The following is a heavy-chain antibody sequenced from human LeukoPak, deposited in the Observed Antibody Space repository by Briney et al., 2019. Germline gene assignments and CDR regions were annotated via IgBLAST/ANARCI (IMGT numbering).Heavy chain of an antibody. J-gene: IGHJ4*02. CDR2: IYYSGST. V-gene: IGHV4-59*01. D-gene: IGHD6-6*01. CDR3: ARVDPDSSSTLEVFDY. CDR1: GDSIRSYY. Sequence: PSETLSLTCTVSGDSIRSYYWSWIRQPPGKGLEWIGYIYYSGSTNYNPSLKSRVTISVDTSKNQFSLKLSSVTAADTAVYYCARVDPDSSSTLEVFDYWGQGTLVTVSS.